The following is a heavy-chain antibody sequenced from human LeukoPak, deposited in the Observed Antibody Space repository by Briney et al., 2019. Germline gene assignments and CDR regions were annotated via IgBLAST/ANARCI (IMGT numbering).Heavy chain of an antibody. CDR2: IEQDGSEK. V-gene: IGHV3-7*03. CDR3: ARGYSYVYY. CDR1: GFTFYSYW. D-gene: IGHD5-18*01. J-gene: IGHJ4*02. Sequence: GGSLRLSCAASGFTFYSYWMSWVRQAPGKGLEWVANIEQDGSEKYYVDSVKGRFTISRDNAKNPLYLQMNSLRAEDTAVYYCARGYSYVYYWGQGTLVTVSS.